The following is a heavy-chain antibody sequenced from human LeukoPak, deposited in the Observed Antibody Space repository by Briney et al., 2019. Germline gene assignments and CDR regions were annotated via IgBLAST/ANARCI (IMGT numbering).Heavy chain of an antibody. CDR2: IYYSGST. CDR1: TYSIRSGYY. Sequence: RPSETLSLTCAVSTYSIRSGYYWGWIRQPPGKGLEWIGSIYYSGSTYYNPSLKSRVTISVDTSKNQFSLKLSSVTAADTAVYYCARHRSDDRDYDFWSGYHRYYYYYYMDVWGKGTTVTVSS. D-gene: IGHD3-3*01. CDR3: ARHRSDDRDYDFWSGYHRYYYYYYMDV. V-gene: IGHV4-38-2*01. J-gene: IGHJ6*03.